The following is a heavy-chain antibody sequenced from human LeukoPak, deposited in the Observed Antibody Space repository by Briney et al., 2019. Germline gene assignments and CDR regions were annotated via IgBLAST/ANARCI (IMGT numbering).Heavy chain of an antibody. V-gene: IGHV3-23*01. J-gene: IGHJ4*02. CDR2: ISGSGGST. D-gene: IGHD6-19*01. Sequence: GGSLRLSCAASGFTFSSYAMSWVRQAPGKGLEWVSAISGSGGSTYYADSVKGRFTISRDNSKNTLYLQMNSLRAEDTAVYYCAELPYSSGWYWLDYWGQGTLVTVSS. CDR3: AELPYSSGWYWLDY. CDR1: GFTFSSYA.